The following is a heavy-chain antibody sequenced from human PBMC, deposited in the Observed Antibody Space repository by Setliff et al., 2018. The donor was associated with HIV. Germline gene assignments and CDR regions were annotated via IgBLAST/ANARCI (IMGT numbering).Heavy chain of an antibody. Sequence: SETLSLTCTVSGGFISNTYWSWTRQPPGKGLEWLGFVYYTGASDYNPSFKSRLTISLDTSRTHFSLKLTSVTAADTAVYYCARGQPQGGGTDWSAFDIWGRGTMVTVSS. V-gene: IGHV4-59*01. CDR1: GGFISNTY. J-gene: IGHJ3*02. CDR3: ARGQPQGGGTDWSAFDI. CDR2: VYYTGAS. D-gene: IGHD2-15*01.